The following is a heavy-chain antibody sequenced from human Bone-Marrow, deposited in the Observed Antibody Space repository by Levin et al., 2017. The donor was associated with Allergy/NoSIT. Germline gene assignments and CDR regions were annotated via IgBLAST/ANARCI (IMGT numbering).Heavy chain of an antibody. CDR1: GGSINSGNYY. CDR3: ARGITIFGVVLAVNDAFDI. CDR2: ISYSGNT. V-gene: IGHV4-31*03. Sequence: SETLSLTCTVSGGSINSGNYYWTWIRQHPGKGPEWIGYISYSGNTFYNASLKSRLTISVDTSKTHFSLRLSSVTAADTAVYYCARGITIFGVVLAVNDAFDIWGQGTMVTVSS. D-gene: IGHD3-3*01. J-gene: IGHJ3*02.